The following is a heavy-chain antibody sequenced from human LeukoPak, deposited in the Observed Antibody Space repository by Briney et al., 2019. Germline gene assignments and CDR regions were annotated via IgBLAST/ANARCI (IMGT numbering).Heavy chain of an antibody. CDR2: IYKIGTT. CDR3: VIGVGWQPDY. D-gene: IGHD2-15*01. J-gene: IGHJ4*02. V-gene: IGHV4-59*02. Sequence: SETLSLTCTVFGDSVTGYYLNWVRQPPGKGLEWIGHIYKIGTTNYNPSLKSRLTISADTSKNQFSLRLRSVTAADTAVYYCVIGVGWQPDYWGQGALVTVSS. CDR1: GDSVTGYY.